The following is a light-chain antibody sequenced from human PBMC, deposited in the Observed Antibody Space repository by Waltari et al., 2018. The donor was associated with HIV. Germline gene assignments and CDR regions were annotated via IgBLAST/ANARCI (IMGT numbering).Light chain of an antibody. Sequence: NCMLTQPHSVLVSPGKTGTISCTPSSGRRASTDVQWYQQRPCSSPSTVIYEDNQRPSGVPDLFSGSIDSSSNSASLTISGLKPEDEPDYYCQSYDINTLSLVFGGGTTLTVL. CDR3: QSYDINTLSLV. V-gene: IGLV6-57*01. CDR2: EDN. J-gene: IGLJ3*02. CDR1: SGRRASTD.